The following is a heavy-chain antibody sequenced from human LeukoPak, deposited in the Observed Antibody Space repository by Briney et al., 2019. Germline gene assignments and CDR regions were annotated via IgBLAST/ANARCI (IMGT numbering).Heavy chain of an antibody. V-gene: IGHV4-30-4*08. Sequence: LRLSCAASGFSFSRYAMSWVRQPPGKGLEWIGYIYYSGSTYYNPSLKSRVTISVDTSKNQFSLKPSSVTAADTAVYYCARGRGAADGDYWGQGTLVTVSS. J-gene: IGHJ4*02. CDR2: IYYSGST. CDR1: GFSFSRYA. CDR3: ARGRGAADGDY. D-gene: IGHD6-13*01.